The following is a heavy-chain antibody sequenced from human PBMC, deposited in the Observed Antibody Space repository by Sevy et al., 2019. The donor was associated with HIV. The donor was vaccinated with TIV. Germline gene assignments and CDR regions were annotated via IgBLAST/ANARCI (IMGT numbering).Heavy chain of an antibody. V-gene: IGHV3-23*01. CDR2: ISVGGSST. J-gene: IGHJ6*02. CDR1: GFTFSSYA. D-gene: IGHD2-15*01. CDR3: AKGLDCSGGSCYLDYYSYGMDV. Sequence: GGSLRLSFAASGFTFSSYAMTWVRQAPGKGLEWVSVISVGGSSTYYADSVKGRLTTSRDNSKNTLYLQLNSLRAEDTTVFYCAKGLDCSGGSCYLDYYSYGMDVWGQGTTVTVSS.